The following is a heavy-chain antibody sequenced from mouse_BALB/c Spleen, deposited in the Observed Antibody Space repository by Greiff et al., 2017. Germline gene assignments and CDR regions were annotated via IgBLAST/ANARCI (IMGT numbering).Heavy chain of an antibody. CDR1: GFTFSNYW. J-gene: IGHJ4*01. D-gene: IGHD2-3*01. CDR3: TRIYDGYYDAMDY. V-gene: IGHV6-6*02. CDR2: IRLKSNNYAT. Sequence: EVQRVESGGGLVQPGGSMKLSCVASGFTFSNYWMNWVRQSPEKGLEWVAEIRLKSNNYATHYAESVKGRFTISRDDSKSSVYLQMNNLRAEDTGIYYCTRIYDGYYDAMDYWGQGTSVTVSS.